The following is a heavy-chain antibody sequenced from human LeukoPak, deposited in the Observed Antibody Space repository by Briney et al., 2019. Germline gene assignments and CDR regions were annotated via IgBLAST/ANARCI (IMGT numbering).Heavy chain of an antibody. D-gene: IGHD6-6*01. CDR2: IYYSGST. V-gene: IGHV4-59*12. J-gene: IGHJ6*03. CDR1: GGSISSYY. Sequence: PSETLSLTCTVSGGSISSYYWSWIRQPPGEGLEWIGSIYYSGSTYYNPSLKSRVTISVDTSKIQFSLKLSSVTAADTAVYYCAREVAARPDYYYYYMDVWGKGTTVTVSS. CDR3: AREVAARPDYYYYYMDV.